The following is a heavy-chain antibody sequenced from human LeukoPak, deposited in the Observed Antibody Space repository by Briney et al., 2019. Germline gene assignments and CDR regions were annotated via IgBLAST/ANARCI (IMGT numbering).Heavy chain of an antibody. CDR2: IYIDGST. Sequence: GSLRLSCAASGFTVSSNYMNWVREAPGKGLEWVSVIYIDGSTYYADSVKGRFTISRDNSKNTLFLRMNSLRAEDTAVYYCARTPYGSGSYFFDYWGQGTLVTVSS. J-gene: IGHJ4*02. V-gene: IGHV3-66*01. CDR3: ARTPYGSGSYFFDY. CDR1: GFTVSSNY. D-gene: IGHD3-10*01.